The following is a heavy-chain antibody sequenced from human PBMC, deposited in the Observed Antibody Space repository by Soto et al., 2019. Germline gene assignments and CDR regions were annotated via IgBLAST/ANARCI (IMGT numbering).Heavy chain of an antibody. J-gene: IGHJ4*02. CDR2: TSTSNSYR. CDR1: GFTFSSYS. Sequence: EVQLVESGGGLVKPGESLRLSCAASGFTFSSYSMNWVRQAPGKGLEWVASTSTSNSYRYYADSIQGRFTISRDNGKDLVFLQMDSLRAEDSAIYYCVRDWAHTYFFDYWGRGTLVTVSP. CDR3: VRDWAHTYFFDY. V-gene: IGHV3-21*01. D-gene: IGHD7-27*01.